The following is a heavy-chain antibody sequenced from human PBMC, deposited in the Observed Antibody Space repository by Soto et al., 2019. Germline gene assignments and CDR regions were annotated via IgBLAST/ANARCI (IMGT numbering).Heavy chain of an antibody. D-gene: IGHD3-10*01. CDR1: GFNFNDAW. CDR2: IKSTPDGGTA. V-gene: IGHV3-15*07. J-gene: IGHJ4*02. CDR3: TTDPNSIRGGY. Sequence: EGQLVESGGGLVKPGGALRLSCAASGFNFNDAWRNWVRQAPGKGPEWVGRIKSTPDGGTADYAAPVKGRFTISRDDSKNTVYLQMNSLKIEDTAVYYCTTDPNSIRGGYWGQGTLVTVSS.